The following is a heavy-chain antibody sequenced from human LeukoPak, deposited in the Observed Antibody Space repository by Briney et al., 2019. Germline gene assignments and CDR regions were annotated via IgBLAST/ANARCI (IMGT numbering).Heavy chain of an antibody. V-gene: IGHV4-59*01. D-gene: IGHD6-19*01. Sequence: SETLSLTCTVSGGSISSYYWSWIRQPPGKGLEWIGYIYYSGSTNSNPSLKSRVTISVDTSKNQFSLKLSSVTAADTAVYYCARVGSSGWYWTQAFDIWGQGTMVTVSS. J-gene: IGHJ3*02. CDR2: IYYSGST. CDR3: ARVGSSGWYWTQAFDI. CDR1: GGSISSYY.